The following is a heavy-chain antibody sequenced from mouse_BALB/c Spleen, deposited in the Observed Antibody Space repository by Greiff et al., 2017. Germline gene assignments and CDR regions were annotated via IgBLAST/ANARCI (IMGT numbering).Heavy chain of an antibody. CDR1: GYSITSDYA. CDR2: ISYSGST. D-gene: IGHD1-1*01. V-gene: IGHV3-2*02. CDR3: AILLGNAMDY. J-gene: IGHJ4*01. Sequence: EVKVEESGPGLVKPSQSLSLTCTVTGYSITSDYAWNWIRQFPGNKLEWMGYISYSGSTSYNPSLKSRISITRDTSKNQFFLQLNSVTTEDTATYYCAILLGNAMDYWGQGTSVTVSS.